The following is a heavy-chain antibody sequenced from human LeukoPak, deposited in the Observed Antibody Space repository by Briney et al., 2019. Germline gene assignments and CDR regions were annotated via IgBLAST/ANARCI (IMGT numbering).Heavy chain of an antibody. V-gene: IGHV4-59*01. Sequence: PSETLSLTCTVSGGSISSYYWSWIRQPPGKGLEWIGYIYYSGSTNYNPSLKSRVTISVDTSKNQFSLKLSSVTAADTAVYYCARIGSVRIAAAGNSRSGWFDPWGQGTLVTVSS. CDR1: GGSISSYY. D-gene: IGHD6-13*01. J-gene: IGHJ5*02. CDR2: IYYSGST. CDR3: ARIGSVRIAAAGNSRSGWFDP.